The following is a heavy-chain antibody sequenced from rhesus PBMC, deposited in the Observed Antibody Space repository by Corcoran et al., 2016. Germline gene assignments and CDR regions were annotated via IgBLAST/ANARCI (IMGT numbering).Heavy chain of an antibody. CDR2: ISGSGSCT. V-gene: IGHV4S11*01. CDR1: GGSISSNY. Sequence: QVQLQESGPGLVKPLETLSLTCGVSGGSISSNYCTWIRQPPGKGLEYIGYISGSGSCTNSNPALKSRVTLSVDTPKNQISLKRNSVTAADTAVYYCATSIDKSTVASFDYWGQGVLVTVSS. CDR3: ATSIDKSTVASFDY. J-gene: IGHJ4*01. D-gene: IGHD4-29*01.